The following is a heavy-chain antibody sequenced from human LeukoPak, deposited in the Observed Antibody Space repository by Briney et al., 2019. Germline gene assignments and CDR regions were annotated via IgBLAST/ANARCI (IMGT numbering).Heavy chain of an antibody. Sequence: PGGSLRLSCAASGFTFSSYAMSWVRQAPEKGLEWVSTISGSGGGTYCADSVKGRFTISRDDSKNTLYLQMNSLRAEDTAVYYCAKDLGRYRNNYFDYWGQGTLVTVSS. CDR2: ISGSGGGT. CDR3: AKDLGRYRNNYFDY. V-gene: IGHV3-23*01. J-gene: IGHJ4*02. CDR1: GFTFSSYA. D-gene: IGHD1-26*01.